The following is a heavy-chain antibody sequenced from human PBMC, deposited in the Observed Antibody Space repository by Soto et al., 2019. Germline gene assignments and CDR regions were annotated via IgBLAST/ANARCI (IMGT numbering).Heavy chain of an antibody. CDR1: GYTFTSYD. CDR3: AREVVEYCSSTSCYGEDY. CDR2: MNPNSGNT. J-gene: IGHJ4*02. Sequence: QVQLVQSGAEVKKPGASVKVSCKASGYTFTSYDINWVRQATGQGREWMGWMNPNSGNTGYAQKFQGRVTMTRNTSISTAYMELSSLRSEDTAVYYCAREVVEYCSSTSCYGEDYWGQGTLVTVSS. D-gene: IGHD2-2*01. V-gene: IGHV1-8*01.